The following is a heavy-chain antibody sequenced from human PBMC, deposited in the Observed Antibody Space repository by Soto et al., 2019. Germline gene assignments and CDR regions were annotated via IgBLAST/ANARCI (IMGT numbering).Heavy chain of an antibody. J-gene: IGHJ6*02. D-gene: IGHD2-21*02. V-gene: IGHV3-23*01. CDR1: GFTFSVYA. Sequence: GSLRLSCAATGFTFSVYAMTWVRQAPGKGLEWVSAVTANGGSTYSADSVKGRFTISRDNSKNTLFLQMNSLRAEDTAVYYCASLGVGDWANYYYYYGMDVWGQGTTVTVSS. CDR3: ASLGVGDWANYYYYYGMDV. CDR2: VTANGGST.